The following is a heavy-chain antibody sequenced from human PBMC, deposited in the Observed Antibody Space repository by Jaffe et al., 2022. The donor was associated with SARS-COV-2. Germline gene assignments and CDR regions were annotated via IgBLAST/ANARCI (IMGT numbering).Heavy chain of an antibody. V-gene: IGHV1-18*01. CDR2: ISAYNGNT. CDR3: ARDLRYSGSYSADY. Sequence: QVQLVQSGGEVKKPGASVKVSCKASGYTFTNFGISWVRQAPGQGLEWMGWISAYNGNTNYAQNLQGRVTMTTDTSTRTAYMELRSLRSDDTAVYYCARDLRYSGSYSADYWGQGTMVTVSS. D-gene: IGHD1-26*01. CDR1: GYTFTNFG. J-gene: IGHJ4*02.